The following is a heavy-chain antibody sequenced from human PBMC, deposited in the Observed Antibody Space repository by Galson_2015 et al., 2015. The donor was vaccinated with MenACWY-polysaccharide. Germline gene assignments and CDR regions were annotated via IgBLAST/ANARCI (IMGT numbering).Heavy chain of an antibody. CDR3: GRSGLTAAYDY. Sequence: SLRLSCAASQFTFSSHWMSWVRQAPGKGLEWVANLNTDESQKYYAETVRGRFTISRDNAKNLLYLNMNSLTTDDTAVYYCGRSGLTAAYDYWGQGTLVTVSS. V-gene: IGHV3-7*01. D-gene: IGHD2-15*01. CDR1: QFTFSSHW. CDR2: LNTDESQK. J-gene: IGHJ4*02.